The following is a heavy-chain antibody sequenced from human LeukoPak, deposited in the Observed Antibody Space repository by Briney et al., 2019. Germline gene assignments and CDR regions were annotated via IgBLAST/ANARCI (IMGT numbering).Heavy chain of an antibody. CDR2: INPNSGGT. Sequence: ASVKVSCKASGYTFTGYYMHWVRQAPGQGLEWMGWINPNSGGTNYAQKFQGRVTMTRDTSISTAYMELSRLRSDDTAVYYCARDLAVAGIGIVDYWGQGTLVTVSS. J-gene: IGHJ4*02. V-gene: IGHV1-2*02. CDR1: GYTFTGYY. CDR3: ARDLAVAGIGIVDY. D-gene: IGHD6-19*01.